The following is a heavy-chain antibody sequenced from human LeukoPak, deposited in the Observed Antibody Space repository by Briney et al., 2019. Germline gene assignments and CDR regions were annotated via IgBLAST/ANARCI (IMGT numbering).Heavy chain of an antibody. J-gene: IGHJ4*02. Sequence: GGSLRLSCAASGFTFSSYEMNWVRQAPGKGLEWVSVIYSGGSTYYADSVKGRFTISRDNSKNTLYLQMNSLRAEDTAVYYCAYKQWLVFWGQGTLVTVSS. V-gene: IGHV3-66*01. CDR2: IYSGGST. D-gene: IGHD6-19*01. CDR1: GFTFSSYE. CDR3: AYKQWLVF.